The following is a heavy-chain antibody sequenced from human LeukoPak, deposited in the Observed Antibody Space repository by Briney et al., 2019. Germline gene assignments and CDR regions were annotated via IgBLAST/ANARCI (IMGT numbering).Heavy chain of an antibody. J-gene: IGHJ5*02. D-gene: IGHD3-10*01. CDR1: GGFLSSYY. Sequence: SETLSPTCTVSGGFLSSYYWSWIRQPAGRGLEGIGRIYTSGSTNYNPSLKSRVTMSEDTSKNQFSLKLSSVTAAYTAGYYCARLRFGEPNWFDPWGQGTLVTVSS. CDR2: IYTSGST. CDR3: ARLRFGEPNWFDP. V-gene: IGHV4-4*07.